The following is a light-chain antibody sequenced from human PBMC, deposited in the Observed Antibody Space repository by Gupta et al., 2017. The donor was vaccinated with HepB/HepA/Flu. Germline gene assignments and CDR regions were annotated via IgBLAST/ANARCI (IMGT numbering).Light chain of an antibody. CDR3: QQHYIIPPRT. CDR1: QSVFYSANNKDY. CDR2: WAS. J-gene: IGKJ1*01. V-gene: IGKV4-1*01. Sequence: DIVMTQSPDSLAVSLGERATINCKSSQSVFYSANNKDYLAWYQQKPGQPPKLLIYWASTRESGVPDRFSGSGSGTEFTLTISTLQAEDVAVYYCQQHYIIPPRTFGQGTKVEIK.